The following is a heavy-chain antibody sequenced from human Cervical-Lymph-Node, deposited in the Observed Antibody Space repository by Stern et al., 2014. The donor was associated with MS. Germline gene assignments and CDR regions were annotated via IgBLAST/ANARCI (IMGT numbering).Heavy chain of an antibody. CDR2: VSTTGNI. Sequence: QLQLQESGPRQVKTAETLSLTCSVSRGSISTYYWSWIRQPAGKGLEWIGRVSTTGNIGYTPTLKNRVSMSFDPSKNQFSLQLNSVTAADTAMYFCARDGSWSPLDYWGQGILVTVSS. V-gene: IGHV4-4*07. J-gene: IGHJ4*02. CDR1: RGSISTYY. CDR3: ARDGSWSPLDY. D-gene: IGHD6-13*01.